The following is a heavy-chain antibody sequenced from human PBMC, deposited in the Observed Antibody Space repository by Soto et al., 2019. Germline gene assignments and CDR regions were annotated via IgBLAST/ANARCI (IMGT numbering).Heavy chain of an antibody. CDR2: IYYSGST. CDR3: ARGGRIGAFDI. Sequence: SETLSLTCTVSGGSISSGDYYWSWIRQPPGKGLEWIGYIYYSGSTYYNPSLKSRVTISVDTSKNQFSLKLSSVTAADTEVYYCARGGRIGAFDIWGQGTMVTVSS. D-gene: IGHD2-15*01. CDR1: GGSISSGDYY. J-gene: IGHJ3*02. V-gene: IGHV4-30-4*01.